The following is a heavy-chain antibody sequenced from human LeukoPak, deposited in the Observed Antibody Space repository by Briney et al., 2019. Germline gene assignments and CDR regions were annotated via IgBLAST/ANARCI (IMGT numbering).Heavy chain of an antibody. V-gene: IGHV3-66*01. CDR2: IYSGGST. CDR1: GFTVSSNY. D-gene: IGHD3-22*01. CDR3: ARDGYYYDSSGFFDY. Sequence: GGSLRLSCAASGFTVSSNYMSWVRQAPGKGLEWVSVIYSGGSTYYAVSVKGRFTISRDNSKNTLYLQMNSLRAEDTAVYYCARDGYYYDSSGFFDYWGQGTLVTVSS. J-gene: IGHJ4*02.